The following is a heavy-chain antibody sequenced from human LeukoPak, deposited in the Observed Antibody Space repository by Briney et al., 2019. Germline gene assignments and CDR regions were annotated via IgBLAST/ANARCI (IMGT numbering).Heavy chain of an antibody. CDR1: GFTVSSNY. Sequence: GGSLRLSCAASGFTVSSNYMSWVRQTPGKGLEWVSVIYSGGSTYYADSVKGRFTISRDNSKNTLYLQMNSLRAEDTAVYYCASSIRDAFDIWGQGTMVTVSS. CDR2: IYSGGST. D-gene: IGHD3-9*01. J-gene: IGHJ3*02. CDR3: ASSIRDAFDI. V-gene: IGHV3-66*01.